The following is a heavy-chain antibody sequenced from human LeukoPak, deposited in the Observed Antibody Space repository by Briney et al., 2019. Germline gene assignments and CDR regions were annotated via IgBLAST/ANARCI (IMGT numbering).Heavy chain of an antibody. D-gene: IGHD1-1*01. J-gene: IGHJ4*02. CDR3: ARVNWNDGDYFDY. V-gene: IGHV3-72*01. CDR2: IRNKLNSYTT. Sequence: GGSLRLSCAGSGFRFSDYYMDWVRQAPGKGLQWVGRIRNKLNSYTTKYAASVQGRFTISRDDLKESLYLQMNSLKTEDTAVYYCARVNWNDGDYFDYWGQGTLVTVSS. CDR1: GFRFSDYY.